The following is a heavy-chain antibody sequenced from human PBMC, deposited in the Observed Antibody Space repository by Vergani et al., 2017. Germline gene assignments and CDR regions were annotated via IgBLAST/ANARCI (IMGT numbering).Heavy chain of an antibody. D-gene: IGHD6-19*01. J-gene: IGHJ6*03. CDR2: ISCSGGST. V-gene: IGHV3-23*01. CDR3: AKDSSGWTDYYYYYMDV. Sequence: EVQLLESGGGLVQPGGSLRLSCAASGFTFSSYAMSWVRQATGKGLEWVSAISCSGGSTYYADSVKGRFTISRDNSKNTLYLQMNSLRAEDTAVYYCAKDSSGWTDYYYYYMDVWGKGTTVTVSS. CDR1: GFTFSSYA.